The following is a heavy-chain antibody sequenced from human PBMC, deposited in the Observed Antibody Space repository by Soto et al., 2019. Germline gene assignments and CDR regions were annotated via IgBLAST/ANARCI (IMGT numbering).Heavy chain of an antibody. CDR2: IYYSGST. Sequence: SETLSLTCTVSGGCLSSGGYYWSWIRQHPGKGLEWIGYIYYSGSTYYNPSLKSRVTISVDTSKNQFSLKLSSVTAADTAVSYCARGRGGFYGSGSMDVCDQGTTGTV. CDR1: GGCLSSGGYY. D-gene: IGHD3-10*01. V-gene: IGHV4-31*03. J-gene: IGHJ6*02. CDR3: ARGRGGFYGSGSMDV.